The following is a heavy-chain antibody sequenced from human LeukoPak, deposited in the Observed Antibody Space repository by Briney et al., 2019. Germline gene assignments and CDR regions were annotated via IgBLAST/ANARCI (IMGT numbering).Heavy chain of an antibody. J-gene: IGHJ5*02. CDR2: ISYGGRIQ. CDR1: GFTFSSYA. D-gene: IGHD2-15*01. CDR3: TREVDPNNWFDP. V-gene: IGHV3-30*04. Sequence: GGSLRLSCAASGFTFSSYAMHWVRQAPGKGLEWGAVISYGGRIQYYADSVKGRCTISRDNSKNTLSLPVNSLRAEDTALYYRTREVDPNNWFDPWGQGTLATVSS.